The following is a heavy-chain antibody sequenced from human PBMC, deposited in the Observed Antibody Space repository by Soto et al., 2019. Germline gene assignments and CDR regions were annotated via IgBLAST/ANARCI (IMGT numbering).Heavy chain of an antibody. D-gene: IGHD3-16*01. CDR3: ARGPPKRFQIEPPDY. V-gene: IGHV3-33*01. Sequence: GGSLRLSCAASGFTFSSYDMHWVRQAPGKGLEWVAVIWYDGSNKYYADSVKGRFTISRDNSKNTLYLQMNSLRAEDTAVYYCARGPPKRFQIEPPDYWGQGTLVTVSS. CDR2: IWYDGSNK. J-gene: IGHJ4*02. CDR1: GFTFSSYD.